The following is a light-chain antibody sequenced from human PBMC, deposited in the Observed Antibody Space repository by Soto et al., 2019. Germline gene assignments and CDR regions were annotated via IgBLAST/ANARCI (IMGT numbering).Light chain of an antibody. V-gene: IGKV4-1*01. J-gene: IGKJ2*01. CDR2: WAS. CDR1: QSVLYSSNXXXY. Sequence: DIVMTQSPDSLAVSLGERATINCKSSQSVLYSSNXXXYLAWYQQRPGQPPKLLIYWASTRESGVPDRFSGSGSGTDFTLTITSLQAEDVAVYYCQQYESTPPTFGQGTKLEIK. CDR3: QQYESTPPT.